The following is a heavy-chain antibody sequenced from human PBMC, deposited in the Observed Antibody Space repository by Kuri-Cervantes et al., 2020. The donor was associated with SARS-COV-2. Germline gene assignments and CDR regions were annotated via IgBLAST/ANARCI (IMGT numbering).Heavy chain of an antibody. V-gene: IGHV3-74*01. CDR3: ARAGITGTTFYFDY. Sequence: GGSLRLSCAASGFSFSSYWMHWVRQAPGKRLVWVSRINSDGSSTSYADSVKGRFTISRDNAKNTLYLQMNSLRAEDTAVYYCARAGITGTTFYFDYWGQGTLVTVSS. CDR2: INSDGSST. D-gene: IGHD1-7*01. CDR1: GFSFSSYW. J-gene: IGHJ4*02.